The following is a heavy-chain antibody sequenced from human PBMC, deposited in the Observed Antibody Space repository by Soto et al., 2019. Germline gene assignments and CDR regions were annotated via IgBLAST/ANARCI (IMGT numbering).Heavy chain of an antibody. Sequence: QVQLVQSGAEVKKPGASVKVSCKASGYTFTGYYMHWVRQAPGQGLEWMGWINPNGGGTNYAQKFQGWVTMTRDTSISTAYMELSRLRSDDTAVYYCARESCTNGVCSPYFDYWGQGTLVTVSS. CDR1: GYTFTGYY. CDR2: INPNGGGT. D-gene: IGHD2-8*01. V-gene: IGHV1-2*04. J-gene: IGHJ4*02. CDR3: ARESCTNGVCSPYFDY.